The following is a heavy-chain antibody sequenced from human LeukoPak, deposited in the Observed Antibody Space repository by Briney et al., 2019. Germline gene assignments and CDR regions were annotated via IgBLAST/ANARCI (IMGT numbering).Heavy chain of an antibody. CDR1: GSSISSYY. CDR3: ARGRTGYQLLPTKKNYSYYYVDV. CDR2: IYTSGNT. V-gene: IGHV4-4*07. J-gene: IGHJ6*03. D-gene: IGHD2-2*01. Sequence: SETLSLTCTVSGSSISSYYWSWIRQPAGKGLEWIGRIYTSGNTNYNPSLKSRVTISLDTSKNQFSLKLTSVTAADTAMYYCARGRTGYQLLPTKKNYSYYYVDVWGKGTTVTVSS.